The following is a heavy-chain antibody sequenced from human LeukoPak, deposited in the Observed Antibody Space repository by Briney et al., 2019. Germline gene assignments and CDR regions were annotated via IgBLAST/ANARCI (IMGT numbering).Heavy chain of an antibody. J-gene: IGHJ4*02. CDR1: GYTLTELS. CDR2: FDPEDGET. D-gene: IGHD2-2*01. V-gene: IGHV1-24*01. CDR3: ATSICSSTSCPFDY. Sequence: GASVKVSCKVSGYTLTELSMHWVRQAPGKGLEWMGGFDPEDGETIYAQKFQGRVTMTEDTSTDTAYMELSSLRSEDTAVYYCATSICSSTSCPFDYWGQGTLVTVS.